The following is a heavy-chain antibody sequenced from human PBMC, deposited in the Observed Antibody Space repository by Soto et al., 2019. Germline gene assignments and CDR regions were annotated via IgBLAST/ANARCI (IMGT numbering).Heavy chain of an antibody. D-gene: IGHD3-22*01. J-gene: IGHJ5*02. Sequence: QVQLVQSGAEVKKPGSSVKVSCKASGGTFSSYTISWVRQAPGQGLEWMGRIIPILGIANYAQKFQGRVTITADKSTSTAYMELSSLRSEDTAVYYCARDLCYYDSSGYSNWFDPWGQGTLVTVSS. CDR3: ARDLCYYDSSGYSNWFDP. V-gene: IGHV1-69*08. CDR2: IIPILGIA. CDR1: GGTFSSYT.